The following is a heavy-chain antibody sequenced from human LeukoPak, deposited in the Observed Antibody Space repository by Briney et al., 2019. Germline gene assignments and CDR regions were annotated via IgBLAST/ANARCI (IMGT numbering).Heavy chain of an antibody. CDR1: GYSFTSYW. CDR2: IYPGDSNT. V-gene: IGHV5-51*01. J-gene: IGHJ6*02. CDR3: ARQGFVASYGVDV. Sequence: GESLKISCKTSGYSFTSYWIAWVRQMPGKGLEWMGIIYPGDSNTRYNPSFQGQVTISADKSISTAYLQWSSLKASDTAKYYCARQGFVASYGVDVWGRGTTVTVSS.